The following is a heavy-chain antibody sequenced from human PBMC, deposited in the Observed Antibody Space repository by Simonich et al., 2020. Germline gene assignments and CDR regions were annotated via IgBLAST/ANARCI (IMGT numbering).Heavy chain of an antibody. CDR1: GFTFRSYA. V-gene: IGHV3-30*07. Sequence: QVQLVESGGGVVQPGRSLRLSCAASGFTFRSYAMHWVRQAPGKGLEWVAVKSNDESNKYYADSVKGRFTISRDNSKNTLYLQMNSLRAEDTAVYYCARELSKNGEAAAGYYFDYWGQGTLVTVSS. J-gene: IGHJ4*02. CDR2: KSNDESNK. CDR3: ARELSKNGEAAAGYYFDY. D-gene: IGHD6-13*01.